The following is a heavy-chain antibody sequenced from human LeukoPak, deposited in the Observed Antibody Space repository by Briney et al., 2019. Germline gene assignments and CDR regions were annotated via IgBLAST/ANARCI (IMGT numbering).Heavy chain of an antibody. D-gene: IGHD1-26*01. CDR2: IYYSGST. CDR1: GGSISSYY. Sequence: PSETLSLTCTVSGGSISSYYWSWIRQPPGKGLEWIGYIYYSGSTNYNPSPKSRVTISVYTSKNQACLKLSSVTAADTAVYYCARSEWELRFDYWGQGTLVTVSS. CDR3: ARSEWELRFDY. J-gene: IGHJ4*02. V-gene: IGHV4-59*01.